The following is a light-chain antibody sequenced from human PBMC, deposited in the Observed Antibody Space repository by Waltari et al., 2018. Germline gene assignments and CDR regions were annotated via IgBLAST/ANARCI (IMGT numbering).Light chain of an antibody. CDR1: RLRRYY. V-gene: IGLV3-19*01. CDR3: HSRDASGVAGS. J-gene: IGLJ2*01. Sequence: SSELTQDPAVSVAMGQTVRITCQGDRLRRYYASWYQQRPGQAPILVIYDKNNRPSGVPDRFSGSSSHNTGSLTITGAQAEDEASYHCHSRDASGVAGSFGGGTKLTVL. CDR2: DKN.